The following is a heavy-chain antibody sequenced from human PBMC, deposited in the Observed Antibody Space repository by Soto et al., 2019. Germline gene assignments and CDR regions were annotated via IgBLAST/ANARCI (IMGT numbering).Heavy chain of an antibody. D-gene: IGHD1-26*01. Sequence: GGSLRLSCAASGFTFSSYAMSWVRQAPGKGLEWVSAISGGGGSTYYADYVKGRFTISRDNSKNTLYLQMNSLRAEDTAVYYCAKDGRRWDLPADYWGQGALVTVS. CDR2: ISGGGGST. CDR1: GFTFSSYA. V-gene: IGHV3-23*01. CDR3: AKDGRRWDLPADY. J-gene: IGHJ4*02.